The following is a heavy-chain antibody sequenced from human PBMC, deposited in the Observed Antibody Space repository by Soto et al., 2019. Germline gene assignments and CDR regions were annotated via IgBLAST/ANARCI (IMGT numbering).Heavy chain of an antibody. J-gene: IGHJ4*02. CDR2: TSSNGAIQ. CDR3: AREVVTTQWYFDN. D-gene: IGHD6-19*01. Sequence: QVQLVESGGGVVQPGRSLRLSCAASGFTFSSFGIHWVRQAPGKGLEWVAVTSSNGAIQYYADFVKGRFTISRDNSKNTLYLQMNSLRPEDTAVYYCAREVVTTQWYFDNWGQGIPVIVSS. V-gene: IGHV3-30*03. CDR1: GFTFSSFG.